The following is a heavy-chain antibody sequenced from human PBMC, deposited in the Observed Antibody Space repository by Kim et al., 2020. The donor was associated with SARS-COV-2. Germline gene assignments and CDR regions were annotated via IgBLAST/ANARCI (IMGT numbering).Heavy chain of an antibody. Sequence: SRKSRVTISVDTSKNQFSLKLSSVTAADTAVYYCARDRKGYSSSWYYFDYWGQGTLVTVSS. D-gene: IGHD6-13*01. V-gene: IGHV4-59*01. J-gene: IGHJ4*02. CDR3: ARDRKGYSSSWYYFDY.